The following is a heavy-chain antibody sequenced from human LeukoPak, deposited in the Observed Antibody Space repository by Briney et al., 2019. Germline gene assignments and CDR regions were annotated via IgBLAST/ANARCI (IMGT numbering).Heavy chain of an antibody. CDR3: ARKGPEHLPTYFDH. CDR2: IYYSGST. J-gene: IGHJ4*02. CDR1: GGSISSGSYY. Sequence: SSETLSLTCTVSGGSISSGSYYWSWIRQPPGKGLEWIGYIYYSGSTNYNPSLSGRVAISLDKSRNHFTLMVTAVTAADTAFYYCARKGPEHLPTYFDHWGRGILVTVSS. D-gene: IGHD2-21*01. V-gene: IGHV4-61*03.